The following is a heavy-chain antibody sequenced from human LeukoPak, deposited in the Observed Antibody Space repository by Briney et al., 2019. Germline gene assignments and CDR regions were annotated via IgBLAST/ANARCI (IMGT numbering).Heavy chain of an antibody. V-gene: IGHV1-8*01. CDR1: GYTFTSYD. D-gene: IGHD3-3*01. CDR3: ARFAEGPYYDFWSGYYTSDY. Sequence: GASVKVSCKASGYTFTSYDINSVRQATGQGLEWMGWMNPNSGNTGYAQKFQGRVTMTRNTSISTAYMELSSLRSEDTAVYYCARFAEGPYYDFWSGYYTSDYWGQGTLVTVSS. CDR2: MNPNSGNT. J-gene: IGHJ4*02.